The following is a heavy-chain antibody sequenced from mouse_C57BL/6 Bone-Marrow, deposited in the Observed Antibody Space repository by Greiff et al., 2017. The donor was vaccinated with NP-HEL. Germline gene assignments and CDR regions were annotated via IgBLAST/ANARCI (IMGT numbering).Heavy chain of an antibody. CDR2: ISSGGDYI. J-gene: IGHJ4*01. Sequence: EVHLVESGEGLVKPGGSLKLSCAASGFTFSSYAMSWVRQTPEKRLEWVAYISSGGDYIYYADTVKGRFTISRDNARNTLYLQMSSLKSEDTAMYYCTREGSGPNYYAMDYWGQGTSVTVSS. CDR3: TREGSGPNYYAMDY. D-gene: IGHD3-2*02. CDR1: GFTFSSYA. V-gene: IGHV5-9-1*02.